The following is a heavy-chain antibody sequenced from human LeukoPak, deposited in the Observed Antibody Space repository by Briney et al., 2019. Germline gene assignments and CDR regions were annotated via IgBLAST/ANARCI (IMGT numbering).Heavy chain of an antibody. CDR2: IYTSGST. J-gene: IGHJ4*02. CDR3: ARVQYSSSVDS. Sequence: PSQTLSLTCTVSGGSISSGIYYWSWIRQPAGKGLEWIGRIYTSGSTNYNPSLKSRVTISVDTSKNQFTLKLSSVTAADTAVYYCARVQYSSSVDSWGQGTLVTVSS. CDR1: GGSISSGIYY. D-gene: IGHD6-6*01. V-gene: IGHV4-61*02.